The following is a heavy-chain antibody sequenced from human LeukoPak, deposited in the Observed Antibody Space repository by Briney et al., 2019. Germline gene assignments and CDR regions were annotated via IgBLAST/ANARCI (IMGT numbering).Heavy chain of an antibody. CDR2: ISSSGSTI. Sequence: GGSLRLSCAASGFTFSSYEMNWGRQAPGKGLEGGSYISSSGSTIYYADSVKGRFTISRDNAKNSLYLQMNSLRAEDTAVYYCARDRVTFGGVIVYFDYWGQGTLVTVSS. CDR1: GFTFSSYE. D-gene: IGHD3-16*02. J-gene: IGHJ4*02. CDR3: ARDRVTFGGVIVYFDY. V-gene: IGHV3-48*03.